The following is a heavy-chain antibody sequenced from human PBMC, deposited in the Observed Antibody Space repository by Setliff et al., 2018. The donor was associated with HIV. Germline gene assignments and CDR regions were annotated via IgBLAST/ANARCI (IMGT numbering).Heavy chain of an antibody. CDR1: GGSISNNDYY. CDR3: ARAPFRGGSFGWFDP. J-gene: IGHJ5*02. D-gene: IGHD2-15*01. CDR2: IYYSGST. Sequence: SETLSLTCTVSGGSISNNDYYWGWIRQPPGKGLEWIGSIYYSGSTHYNPILKSRISITVDTSKNQFSLKVGSMTAADTAVYYCARAPFRGGSFGWFDPWGQGTLVTVSS. V-gene: IGHV4-39*01.